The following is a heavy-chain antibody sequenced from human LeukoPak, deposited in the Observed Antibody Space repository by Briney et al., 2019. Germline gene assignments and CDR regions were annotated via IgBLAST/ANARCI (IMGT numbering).Heavy chain of an antibody. J-gene: IGHJ5*02. CDR2: IYTSGST. CDR3: ARVAITYWFDP. Sequence: PSETLSLTCTVSGGSISSGSYYWSWIRQPAGKGLEWIGRIYTSGSTNYNPSLKSRVTISVDTSKNQSSLKLSSVTAADTAVYYCARVAITYWFDPWGQGTLVTVSS. V-gene: IGHV4-61*02. D-gene: IGHD1-14*01. CDR1: GGSISSGSYY.